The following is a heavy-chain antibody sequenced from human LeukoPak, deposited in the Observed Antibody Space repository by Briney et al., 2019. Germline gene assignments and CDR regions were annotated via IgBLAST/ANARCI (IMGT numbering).Heavy chain of an antibody. CDR3: AKDRYGSGNNWLDP. CDR1: GFSFNTYA. CDR2: ILHDGSKS. Sequence: PGTSLRLSCGGSGFSFNTYAMHWVRQAPGKGLEWLAFILHDGSKSYYADSVNGRFTISRDNSNDTLFLQLKSLQTEDTAVYYCAKDRYGSGNNWLDPWGQGTLVTVSS. J-gene: IGHJ5*02. D-gene: IGHD3-10*01. V-gene: IGHV3-30*18.